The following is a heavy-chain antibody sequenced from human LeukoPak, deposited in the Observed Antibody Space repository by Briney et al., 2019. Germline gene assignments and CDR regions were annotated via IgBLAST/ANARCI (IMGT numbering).Heavy chain of an antibody. J-gene: IGHJ4*02. Sequence: SETLSLTCTVSGGSISSGSYYWSWIRQPAGKGLEWIGRIYTSGSTNYNPSLKSRVTISVDTSKNQFSLKLSSVTAADTAVYYCARGLIEDFDYWGQGTLVTVSS. CDR3: ARGLIEDFDY. V-gene: IGHV4-61*02. CDR2: IYTSGST. D-gene: IGHD2-8*01. CDR1: GGSISSGSYY.